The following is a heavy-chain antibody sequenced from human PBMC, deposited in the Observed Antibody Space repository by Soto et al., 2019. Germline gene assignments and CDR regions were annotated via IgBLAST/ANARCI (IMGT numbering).Heavy chain of an antibody. V-gene: IGHV4-39*01. Sequence: PSETLSLTCTVSGGSISSSSYYFCCIRQPPWNGLELIGSIYYSGSTYYNPSLKSRVTISVDTSKNQFSLKLSSVTAADTAVYYCARHFNWNYDYWGQGTLVTVSS. J-gene: IGHJ4*02. CDR3: ARHFNWNYDY. CDR1: GGSISSSSYY. CDR2: IYYSGST. D-gene: IGHD1-7*01.